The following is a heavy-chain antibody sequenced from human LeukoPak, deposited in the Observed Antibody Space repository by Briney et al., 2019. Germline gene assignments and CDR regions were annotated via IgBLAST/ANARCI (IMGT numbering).Heavy chain of an antibody. J-gene: IGHJ6*03. CDR3: ARGLHDKHWSAFRYMDV. CDR1: GGSFSGYY. Sequence: SETLSLTCAVYGGSFSGYYWSWIRQPPGKGLEWIGEINHSGSTNYSPSLKSRVTISVDTSKNQFSLKLSSVTAADTAVYYCARGLHDKHWSAFRYMDVWGKGTTVTVSS. CDR2: INHSGST. D-gene: IGHD3-3*01. V-gene: IGHV4-34*01.